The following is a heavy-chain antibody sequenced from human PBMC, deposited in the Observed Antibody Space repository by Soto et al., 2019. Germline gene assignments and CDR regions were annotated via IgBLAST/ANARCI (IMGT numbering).Heavy chain of an antibody. D-gene: IGHD3-16*01. CDR1: GFTFSTYG. V-gene: IGHV3-30*18. CDR3: AKKYYDYVWGVGD. Sequence: QVQLVESGGGVVQPGRSLRLSCAASGFTFSTYGMHWVRQAPGKGLEWVAVISYDGSNKYYADSVKGRFIISRDNSKNALYLQMKSLRVEDPAVYHCAKKYYDYVWGVGDWGQGTLVTVSS. J-gene: IGHJ4*02. CDR2: ISYDGSNK.